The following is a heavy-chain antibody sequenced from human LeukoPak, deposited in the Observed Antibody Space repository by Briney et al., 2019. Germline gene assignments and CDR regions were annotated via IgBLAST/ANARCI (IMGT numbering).Heavy chain of an antibody. Sequence: GGSLRLSCVGSGFTFSRYNMNWVRQAPGKGLEWISYISSSSSSKYYADSVKGRFTISRDNAKNSLYLQMNSLRAEDTAIYYCARDGPSHSSGWGRHFDYWGQGTLVTVSS. CDR3: ARDGPSHSSGWGRHFDY. V-gene: IGHV3-48*01. CDR2: ISSSSSSK. D-gene: IGHD6-19*01. CDR1: GFTFSRYN. J-gene: IGHJ4*02.